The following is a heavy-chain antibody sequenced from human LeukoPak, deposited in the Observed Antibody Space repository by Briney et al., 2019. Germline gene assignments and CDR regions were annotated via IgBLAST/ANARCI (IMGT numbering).Heavy chain of an antibody. D-gene: IGHD3-10*01. V-gene: IGHV4-38-2*02. CDR2: IYHSGST. J-gene: IGHJ4*02. CDR1: GYSISSGYY. Sequence: PSETLSLTCTVSGYSISSGYYWGWIRQPPGKGLEWIGSIYHSGSTYYNPSLKSRVTISVDTSKNQFSLKLSSVTAADTAVYYCARGTVRGVIIMIDYWGQGTLVTVSS. CDR3: ARGTVRGVIIMIDY.